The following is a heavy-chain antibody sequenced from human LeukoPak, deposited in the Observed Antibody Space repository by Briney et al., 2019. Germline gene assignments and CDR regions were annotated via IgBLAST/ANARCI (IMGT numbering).Heavy chain of an antibody. V-gene: IGHV1-18*01. Sequence: ASVKVSCKTSGYTFTSYDISWVRQAPGQGPEWLGWINTNTGNTHYAQSLQDRVTLTTDTSTSTAYMELRSLKSDDTAVYYCARGVSGVTPPWGQGTLVIVPS. J-gene: IGHJ5*02. CDR3: ARGVSGVTPP. CDR2: INTNTGNT. D-gene: IGHD4-23*01. CDR1: GYTFTSYD.